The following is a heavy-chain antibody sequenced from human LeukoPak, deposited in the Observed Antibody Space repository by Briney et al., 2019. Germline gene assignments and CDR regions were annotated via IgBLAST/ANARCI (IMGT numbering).Heavy chain of an antibody. CDR2: ISYDGSNK. CDR1: GFTFSSYA. V-gene: IGHV3-30-3*01. J-gene: IGHJ4*02. D-gene: IGHD3-16*02. Sequence: GGSLSLSCAASGFTFSSYAMHWVRQAPGKGLEWVAVISYDGSNKYYADSVKGRFTISRDNSKNTLYLQMNSLRAEDTAVYYCARAIGQYDDYWGQGTLVTVSS. CDR3: ARAIGQYDDY.